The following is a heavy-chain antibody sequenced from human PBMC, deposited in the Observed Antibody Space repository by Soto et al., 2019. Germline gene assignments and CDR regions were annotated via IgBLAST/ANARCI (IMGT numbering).Heavy chain of an antibody. V-gene: IGHV3-33*01. J-gene: IGHJ6*02. CDR2: MWYDGSNK. Sequence: PGGSLRLSCAASGFTFSSYGMHWVRQAPGKGLEWVAVMWYDGSNKYYADSVKGRFTISRDNSKNTLYLQMNSLRAEDTAVYYCARARYYYDSSGWHYYYYGMDVWGQGTTVTVSS. CDR3: ARARYYYDSSGWHYYYYGMDV. D-gene: IGHD3-22*01. CDR1: GFTFSSYG.